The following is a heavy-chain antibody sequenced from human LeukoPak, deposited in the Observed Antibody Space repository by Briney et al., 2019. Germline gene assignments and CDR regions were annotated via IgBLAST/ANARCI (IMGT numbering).Heavy chain of an antibody. CDR1: GFTFSSYW. V-gene: IGHV3-7*01. CDR2: INQYGSET. J-gene: IGHJ4*02. Sequence: SGGSLRLSCAASGFTFSSYWMSWVRQAPGKGLEWVANINQYGSETHYVDSVKGRFTISRDSAKSSLYLQMNSLRAEDTAVYYCARDTPWGPFDYWGQGTLVTVSS. CDR3: ARDTPWGPFDY. D-gene: IGHD2-15*01.